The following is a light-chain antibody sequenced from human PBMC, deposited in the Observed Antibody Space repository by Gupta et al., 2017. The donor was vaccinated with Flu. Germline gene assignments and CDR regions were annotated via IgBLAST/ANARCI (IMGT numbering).Light chain of an antibody. J-gene: IGKJ2*01. CDR2: VAS. Sequence: DIQMTQPPSSLSASVVDRVTVTCRASQMISNYLNWYQQKPGKAPKLLIYVASGLPSGVPSRFIGSGSGTDFTLTISSLQPEDVAIYFCQQTYSTPYTFGQGTMLDVK. CDR3: QQTYSTPYT. CDR1: QMISNY. V-gene: IGKV1-39*01.